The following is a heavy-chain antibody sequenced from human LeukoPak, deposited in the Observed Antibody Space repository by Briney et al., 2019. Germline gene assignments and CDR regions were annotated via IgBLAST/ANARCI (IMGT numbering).Heavy chain of an antibody. D-gene: IGHD2-15*01. CDR2: IYSGGST. CDR1: GFTVSSNY. Sequence: GGSLRLSCAASGFTVSSNYMSWVRQAPGKGLEWVSLIYSGGSTYYADSVKGRFTIPRDNSKNILYLQMNSLRAEDTAVYYCARHRRYCSGTTCYSGHDYWGQGTLVTVSS. CDR3: ARHRRYCSGTTCYSGHDY. V-gene: IGHV3-53*01. J-gene: IGHJ4*02.